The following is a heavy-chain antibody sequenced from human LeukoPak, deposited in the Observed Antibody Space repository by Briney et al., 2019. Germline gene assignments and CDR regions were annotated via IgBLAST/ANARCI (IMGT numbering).Heavy chain of an antibody. CDR1: GFTFTDYY. J-gene: IGHJ1*01. CDR2: ISISGSTI. D-gene: IGHD6-6*01. CDR3: ARSSDSSSLQYFQH. Sequence: GGSLRLSCAASGFTFTDYYMNWIRQAPGKGLEWVSSISISGSTIYYTDSVKGRFSISRDNAKNSLYLQMNSLRAEDTAVYYCARSSDSSSLQYFQHWGQGTLVTVSS. V-gene: IGHV3-11*01.